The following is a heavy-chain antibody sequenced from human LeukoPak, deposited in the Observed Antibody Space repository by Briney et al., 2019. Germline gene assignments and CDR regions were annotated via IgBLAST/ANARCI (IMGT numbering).Heavy chain of an antibody. Sequence: GGSLRLSCAASGFTFSSYAMSWVRQAPGKGLEWVSGISGSGGSTYYADSVKGRFTISRDNFENTLNLQMNSLRAEDTAIYYCAKERVRCSSSSCYPDAFDIWGQGTMVIVSS. D-gene: IGHD2-2*01. V-gene: IGHV3-23*01. CDR3: AKERVRCSSSSCYPDAFDI. J-gene: IGHJ3*02. CDR2: ISGSGGST. CDR1: GFTFSSYA.